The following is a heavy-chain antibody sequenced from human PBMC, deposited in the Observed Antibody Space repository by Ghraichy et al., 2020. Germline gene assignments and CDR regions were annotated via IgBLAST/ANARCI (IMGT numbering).Heavy chain of an antibody. Sequence: GESLNISCAASGFTVSSNYMSWVRQAPGKGLEWVSVIYSGGSTYYADSVKGRFTISRDNSKNTLYLQMNSLRAEDTAVYYCAREMGCSSTSCYRTYGMDVWGQGTTVTVSS. D-gene: IGHD2-2*02. V-gene: IGHV3-53*01. CDR3: AREMGCSSTSCYRTYGMDV. CDR1: GFTVSSNY. CDR2: IYSGGST. J-gene: IGHJ6*02.